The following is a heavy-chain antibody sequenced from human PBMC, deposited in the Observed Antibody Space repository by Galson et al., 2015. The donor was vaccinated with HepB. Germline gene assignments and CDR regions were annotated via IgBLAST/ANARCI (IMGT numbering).Heavy chain of an antibody. D-gene: IGHD6-19*01. CDR2: IYWDDDK. J-gene: IGHJ4*02. CDR1: GFSLSTSGVG. CDR3: AHSPSEGYSSGWYEGVDY. Sequence: PALVKPTQTLTLTCTFSGFSLSTSGVGVGWIRQPPGKALEWLALIYWDDDKRYSPSLKSRLTITKDTSKNQVVLTMTNMDPVDTATYYCAHSPSEGYSSGWYEGVDYWGQGTLVTVSS. V-gene: IGHV2-5*02.